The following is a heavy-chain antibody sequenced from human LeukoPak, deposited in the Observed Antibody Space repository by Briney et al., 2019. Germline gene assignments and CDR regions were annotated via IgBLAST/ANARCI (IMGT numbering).Heavy chain of an antibody. CDR2: ISVGGDST. Sequence: GGSPRLSCTASGFTLTNCALSWVRQAPGKGLEWVSTISVGGDSTYYADSVKGRFTISRDNSMNTLYLQMNRLRVEDTAVYYCAKGGYDKYYFDNWGQGTLVTVSS. J-gene: IGHJ4*02. D-gene: IGHD3-22*01. CDR3: AKGGYDKYYFDN. V-gene: IGHV3-23*01. CDR1: GFTLTNCA.